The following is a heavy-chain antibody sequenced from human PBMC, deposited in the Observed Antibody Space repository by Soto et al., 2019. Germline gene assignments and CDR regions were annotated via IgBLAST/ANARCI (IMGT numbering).Heavy chain of an antibody. CDR1: GGTFSSYT. CDR2: IIPILGIA. CDR3: ARESVFSSSSEHYYYYYMDV. J-gene: IGHJ6*03. D-gene: IGHD6-6*01. Sequence: ASVKVSCKASGGTFSSYTISWVRQAPGQGLEWMGRIIPILGIANYAQKFQGRVTITADKSTSTAYMELSSLRSEDTAVYYCARESVFSSSSEHYYYYYMDVWGKGTTVTVSS. V-gene: IGHV1-69*04.